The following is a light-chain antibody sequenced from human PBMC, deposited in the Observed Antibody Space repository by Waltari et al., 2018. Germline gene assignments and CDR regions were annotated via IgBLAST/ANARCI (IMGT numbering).Light chain of an antibody. Sequence: QSALTQPRSVSGSPGQSVTISCTGTGSDVGDYNYVSWYQQHPGKAPKLVIYDVTKRPSGVPDRFSGSKSGNSASLTVSGLQAEDEADYYCCSYEGTWVFGGGTKLTV. CDR3: CSYEGTWV. J-gene: IGLJ3*02. V-gene: IGLV2-11*01. CDR1: GSDVGDYNY. CDR2: DVT.